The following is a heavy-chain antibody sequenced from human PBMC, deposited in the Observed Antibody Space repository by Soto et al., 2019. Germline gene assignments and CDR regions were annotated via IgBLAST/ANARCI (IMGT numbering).Heavy chain of an antibody. CDR2: IYSGGST. CDR3: ESASRNVDTAMGGGDAFDI. V-gene: IGHV3-53*04. J-gene: IGHJ3*02. D-gene: IGHD5-18*01. Sequence: EVQLVESGGGLVQPGGSLRLSCAASGFTVSSNYMSWVRQAPGKGLEWVSVIYSGGSTYYADSVKGRFTISRHNSKNTLYLQINSLRAEDTAVYYWESASRNVDTAMGGGDAFDIWGQGTMVTVSS. CDR1: GFTVSSNY.